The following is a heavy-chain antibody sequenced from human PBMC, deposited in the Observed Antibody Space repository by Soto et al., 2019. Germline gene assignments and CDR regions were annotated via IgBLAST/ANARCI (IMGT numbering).Heavy chain of an antibody. D-gene: IGHD3-22*01. Sequence: PSETLSLTCAVSGGSISSGGYSWSWIRQPPGKGLEWIGYIYHSGSTNYNPSLKSRVTISVDKSKNQFSLKLSSVTAADTAVYYCARDRYNIPYYHDKESQRAFDIWGQGTMVTVSS. CDR1: GGSISSGGYS. CDR2: IYHSGST. J-gene: IGHJ3*02. CDR3: ARDRYNIPYYHDKESQRAFDI. V-gene: IGHV4-30-2*01.